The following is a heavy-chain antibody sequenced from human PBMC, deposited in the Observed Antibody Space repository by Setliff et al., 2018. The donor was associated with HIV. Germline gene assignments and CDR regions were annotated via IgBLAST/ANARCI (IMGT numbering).Heavy chain of an antibody. CDR1: GFTFSSYA. D-gene: IGHD5-18*01. V-gene: IGHV3-30*04. Sequence: SLRLSCAASGFTFSSYAMHWVRQAPGKGLEWVAVISYDGSNKYYADSVKGRFFISRDNSKNTVDLQMNRLRGEDTAVYYCAREPQRGFSYGRYYSYGMDVWGQGTTVTVSS. CDR3: AREPQRGFSYGRYYSYGMDV. J-gene: IGHJ6*02. CDR2: ISYDGSNK.